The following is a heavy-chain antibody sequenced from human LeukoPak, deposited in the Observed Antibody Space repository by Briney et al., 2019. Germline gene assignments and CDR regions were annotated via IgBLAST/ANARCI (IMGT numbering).Heavy chain of an antibody. CDR2: ISGSGGST. J-gene: IGHJ4*02. V-gene: IGHV3-23*01. CDR3: AKDLNLYVWGSYRQNPFDY. D-gene: IGHD3-16*02. CDR1: GFTFSSYG. Sequence: QAGGSLRLSCAASGFTFSSYGMSWVRQAPGKGLEWVSAISGSGGSTYYADSVKGRFTISRDNSKNTLYLQMNSLRAEDTAVYYCAKDLNLYVWGSYRQNPFDYWGQGTLVTVSS.